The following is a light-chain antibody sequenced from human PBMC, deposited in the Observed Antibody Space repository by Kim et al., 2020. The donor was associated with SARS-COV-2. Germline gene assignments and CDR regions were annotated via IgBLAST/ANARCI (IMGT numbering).Light chain of an antibody. J-gene: IGKJ1*01. V-gene: IGKV3-15*01. CDR3: QHYNNWPPWT. Sequence: EIVMTQSPATLSVSPGERATLSCRASQSVSSNLAWYQQKPGQAPRLLIYGTSTRATGTPSRFSGSGSGTDFTLTISSLQSEDFAVYYCQHYNNWPPWTFGQGTKVEIK. CDR1: QSVSSN. CDR2: GTS.